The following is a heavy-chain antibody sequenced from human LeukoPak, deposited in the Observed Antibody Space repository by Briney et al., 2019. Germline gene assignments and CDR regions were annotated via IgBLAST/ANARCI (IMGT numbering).Heavy chain of an antibody. Sequence: SETLSLTCAVYGGSFSGYYWSWIRQPPGKGLEWIGEINHSGSTNYNPSLKSRVTISVDTSKNQFSLKLSSVTAADTAVYYCARDRITIFEVHFDYWGQGTLVTVSS. CDR3: ARDRITIFEVHFDY. D-gene: IGHD3-3*01. CDR1: GGSFSGYY. V-gene: IGHV4-34*01. CDR2: INHSGST. J-gene: IGHJ4*02.